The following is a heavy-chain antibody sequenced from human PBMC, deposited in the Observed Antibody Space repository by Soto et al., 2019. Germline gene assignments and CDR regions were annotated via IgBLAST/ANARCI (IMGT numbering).Heavy chain of an antibody. D-gene: IGHD6-13*01. CDR2: ISAYNGNT. CDR3: ARGLYSRSWSDFDY. Sequence: ASVKVSCKASGYTFTSYGISWVRQAPGQGLEWMVWISAYNGNTNYAQKLQGRGTMTTDTSTSTAYMELRSLRSDDTAVYYCARGLYSRSWSDFDYWGQGTLVTVSS. J-gene: IGHJ4*02. CDR1: GYTFTSYG. V-gene: IGHV1-18*04.